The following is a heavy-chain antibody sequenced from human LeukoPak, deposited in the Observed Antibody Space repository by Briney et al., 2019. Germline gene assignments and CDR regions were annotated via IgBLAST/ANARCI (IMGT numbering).Heavy chain of an antibody. CDR1: GFTFSSYS. D-gene: IGHD5-24*01. CDR3: AGEMATEEYYFDY. V-gene: IGHV3-21*01. J-gene: IGHJ4*02. Sequence: PGGSLRLSCAASGFTFSSYSMNWVRQAPGKGLEWVSSISSSSSFIYYADSVKGRFTISRDNAKNSLYLQMNSLRAEDTAVYYCAGEMATEEYYFDYWGQGTLVTVSS. CDR2: ISSSSSFI.